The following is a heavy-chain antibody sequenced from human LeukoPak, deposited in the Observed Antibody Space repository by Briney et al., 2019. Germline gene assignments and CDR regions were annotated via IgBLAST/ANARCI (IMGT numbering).Heavy chain of an antibody. J-gene: IGHJ3*02. Sequence: PSETLALTCYLYGGSFSGYYWSWIRQSPGKGLEWIGEINQIGNTNYIPSLKSRLTISIDTSNNQFSLKLSSVTAADTAVYYCARVWDDYYDSSGYFDDAFDIWGQGTMVTVSS. V-gene: IGHV4-34*01. CDR3: ARVWDDYYDSSGYFDDAFDI. D-gene: IGHD3-22*01. CDR1: GGSFSGYY. CDR2: INQIGNT.